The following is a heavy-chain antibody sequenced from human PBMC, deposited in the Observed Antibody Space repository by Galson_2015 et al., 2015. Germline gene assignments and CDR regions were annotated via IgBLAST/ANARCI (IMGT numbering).Heavy chain of an antibody. D-gene: IGHD6-13*01. Sequence: SVKVSCKASGYTFTSYGISWVRQAPGQGLEWMGWISAYNGNTNYAQKLQGRVTMTTDTSTSTAYMELRSLRSDDTAVYYCARDHPEVVHIAAAGEDYFDYWGQGTLVTVSS. J-gene: IGHJ4*02. CDR2: ISAYNGNT. CDR1: GYTFTSYG. CDR3: ARDHPEVVHIAAAGEDYFDY. V-gene: IGHV1-18*01.